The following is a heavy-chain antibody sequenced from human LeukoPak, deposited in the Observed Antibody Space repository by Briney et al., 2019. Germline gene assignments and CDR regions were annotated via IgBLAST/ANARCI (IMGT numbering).Heavy chain of an antibody. CDR2: INHSGST. CDR3: ARDFGYGDYFFDD. CDR1: GGSFSGYY. D-gene: IGHD4-17*01. Sequence: PSETLSLTCAVYGGSFSGYYWSWIRRPPGKGLEWIGEINHSGSTKYNPSLKSRVTISVDTSKNQFSLKLSSVTAADTAVYYCARDFGYGDYFFDDWGQGTLVTVSS. V-gene: IGHV4-34*01. J-gene: IGHJ4*02.